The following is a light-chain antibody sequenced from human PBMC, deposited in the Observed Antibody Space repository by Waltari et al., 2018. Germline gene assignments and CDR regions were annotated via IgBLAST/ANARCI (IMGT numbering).Light chain of an antibody. V-gene: IGKV3-11*01. CDR2: DSS. Sequence: EIVLTQSPATLSLSPGERATLSCRASQSVSSSAAWYQQKPGQAPRLLIYDSSKRATGIPARFSGSGSRTDFTLTISSLEPEDSAVYYCQQRSNWPPLFTFGPGTKVDIK. J-gene: IGKJ3*01. CDR3: QQRSNWPPLFT. CDR1: QSVSSS.